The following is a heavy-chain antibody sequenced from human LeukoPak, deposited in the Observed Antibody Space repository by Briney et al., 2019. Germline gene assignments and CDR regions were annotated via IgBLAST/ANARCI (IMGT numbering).Heavy chain of an antibody. Sequence: GGSLRLSCAAPGFTFSSYWMSWVRQAPGKGLEWVANIKQDGSEKYYVDSVKGRFTISRDNAKNSLYLQMNSLRAEDTAVYYCARDPGWDCSGGSCYLDYWGQGTLATVSS. CDR1: GFTFSSYW. CDR3: ARDPGWDCSGGSCYLDY. CDR2: IKQDGSEK. J-gene: IGHJ4*02. D-gene: IGHD2-15*01. V-gene: IGHV3-7*04.